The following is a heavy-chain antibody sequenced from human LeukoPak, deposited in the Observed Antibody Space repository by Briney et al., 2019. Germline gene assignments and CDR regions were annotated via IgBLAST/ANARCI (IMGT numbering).Heavy chain of an antibody. D-gene: IGHD3-10*01. CDR2: ISSSSSSYI. CDR3: AGVGEFYNWFDP. V-gene: IGHV3-21*01. CDR1: GFTFSSYS. Sequence: GGSLRLSCAASGFTFSSYSMNWVRQAPGKGLEWVSSISSSSSSYIYYADSVKGRFTISRDNTKNSLYLQMNSLRAEDTAVYYCAGVGEFYNWFDPWGQGTLVTVSS. J-gene: IGHJ5*02.